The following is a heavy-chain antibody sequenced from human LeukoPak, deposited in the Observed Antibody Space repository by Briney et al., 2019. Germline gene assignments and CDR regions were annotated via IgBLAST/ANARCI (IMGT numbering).Heavy chain of an antibody. CDR3: ARERRYCSSTSCYRSYYGMDV. Sequence: SETLSHTCAVYGGSFSGYYWSWIRQPPGKGLEWIGEINHSGSTNYNPSLKSRVTISVDTSKNQFSLKLSSVTAADTAVYYCARERRYCSSTSCYRSYYGMDVWGQGTTVTVSS. D-gene: IGHD2-2*01. V-gene: IGHV4-34*01. CDR1: GGSFSGYY. CDR2: INHSGST. J-gene: IGHJ6*02.